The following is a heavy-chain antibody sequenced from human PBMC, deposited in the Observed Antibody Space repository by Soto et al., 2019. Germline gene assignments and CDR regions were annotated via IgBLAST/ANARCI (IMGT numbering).Heavy chain of an antibody. CDR3: ATKPEMATTPHAFDI. CDR1: VDTLTELS. J-gene: IGHJ3*02. D-gene: IGHD5-12*01. V-gene: IGHV1-24*01. CDR2: FDPEDGET. Sequence: ASVKPSCKVSVDTLTELSIHCVRQDPGKGLEWMGGFDPEDGETIYAQKFQGRVTMTEDTSTDTAYMELSSLRSEDTAVYCCATKPEMATTPHAFDIWGQGTMV.